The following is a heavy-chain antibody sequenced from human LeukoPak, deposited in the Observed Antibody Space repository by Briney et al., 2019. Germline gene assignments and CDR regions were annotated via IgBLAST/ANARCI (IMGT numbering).Heavy chain of an antibody. CDR3: ARGPRYYYGSGSYWGY. D-gene: IGHD3-10*01. V-gene: IGHV4-34*01. CDR2: INHSGST. J-gene: IGHJ4*02. Sequence: SETLSLTCPVYGGSFSGYYWSWIRQPPGKGLEWIGEINHSGSTNYNPSLKSRVTISVDTSKNQFSLKLSSVTAADTAVYYCARGPRYYYGSGSYWGYWGQGTLVTVSS. CDR1: GGSFSGYY.